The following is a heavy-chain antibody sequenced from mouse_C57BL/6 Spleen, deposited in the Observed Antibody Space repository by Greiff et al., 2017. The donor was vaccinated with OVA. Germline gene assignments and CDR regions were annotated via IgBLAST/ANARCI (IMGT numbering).Heavy chain of an antibody. CDR2: INYDGSST. CDR3: ARDSPYDYYFDY. V-gene: IGHV5-16*01. D-gene: IGHD2-4*01. CDR1: GFTFSDYY. J-gene: IGHJ2*01. Sequence: EVKLVESEGGLVQPGSSMKLSCTASGFTFSDYYMAWVRQVPEKGLEWVANINYDGSSTYYLDSLKSRFIISRDNAKNILYLQMSSLKSEDTATYYCARDSPYDYYFDYWGQGTTLTVSS.